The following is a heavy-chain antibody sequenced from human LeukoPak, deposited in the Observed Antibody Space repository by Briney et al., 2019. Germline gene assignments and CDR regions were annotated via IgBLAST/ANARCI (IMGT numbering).Heavy chain of an antibody. J-gene: IGHJ5*02. V-gene: IGHV3-23*01. CDR1: GFTFSSYA. Sequence: GGSLRLSCAASGFTFSSYAMSWVRQAPGKGLEWVSAISGSGGSTYYADSVKGRFTISRDNSKNTLYLQMNSLRAEDTAVYYYAKTVVVRAAILGGNWFDPWGQGTLVTVSS. CDR3: AKTVVVRAAILGGNWFDP. CDR2: ISGSGGST. D-gene: IGHD2-2*02.